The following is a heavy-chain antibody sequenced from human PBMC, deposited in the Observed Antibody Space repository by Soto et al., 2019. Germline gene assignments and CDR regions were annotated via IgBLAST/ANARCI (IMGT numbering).Heavy chain of an antibody. Sequence: GGSLRLSCAASGFTFSNAWMSWVRQAPGKGLEWVGRIKSKTDGGTTDYAAPVKGRFTISRDDSKNTLYLQMNSLKTYYTAVYYSTTDGRSWLRSHYFDYWGQGTLVTVSS. CDR1: GFTFSNAW. CDR3: TTDGRSWLRSHYFDY. CDR2: IKSKTDGGTT. J-gene: IGHJ4*03. V-gene: IGHV3-15*01. D-gene: IGHD5-12*01.